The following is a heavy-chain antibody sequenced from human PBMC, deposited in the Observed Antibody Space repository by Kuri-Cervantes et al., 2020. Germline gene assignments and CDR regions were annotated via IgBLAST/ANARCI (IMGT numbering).Heavy chain of an antibody. J-gene: IGHJ4*02. V-gene: IGHV3-13*01. CDR3: AREGDSSSWYVYYFDY. D-gene: IGHD6-13*01. Sequence: GGSLRLSCAASGFTFSSYDMHWVRQATGKGLEWVSAIGTAGDTYYPGSVKGRFTISRENAKNSLYLQMNSLRAEDTAVYYCAREGDSSSWYVYYFDYWGQGTLVTVSS. CDR1: GFTFSSYD. CDR2: IGTAGDT.